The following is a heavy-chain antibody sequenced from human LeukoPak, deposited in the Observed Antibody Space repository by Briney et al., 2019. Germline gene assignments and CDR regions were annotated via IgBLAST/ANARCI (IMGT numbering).Heavy chain of an antibody. J-gene: IGHJ3*02. CDR2: IYYSGST. Sequence: PSETLSLTCTVSGGSISSYHWSWIRQPPGKGLEWIGYIYYSGSTNYNPSLKSRVTISVDTSKNQFSLKLSSVTAADTAVYYCVRPAAQTPYDAFDIWGQGTMVTVSS. CDR1: GGSISSYH. CDR3: VRPAAQTPYDAFDI. D-gene: IGHD6-13*01. V-gene: IGHV4-59*01.